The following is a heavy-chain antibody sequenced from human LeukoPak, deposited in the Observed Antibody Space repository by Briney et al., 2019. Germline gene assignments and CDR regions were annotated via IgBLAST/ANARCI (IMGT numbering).Heavy chain of an antibody. CDR3: AGTYYYDSSAPMGDY. CDR2: IYYSGST. D-gene: IGHD3-22*01. Sequence: SETLSLTCTVSGGSISSYYWSWIRQPPGKGLEWIGYIYYSGSTNYNPSLKSRVTISVDTSKNQFSLKLSSVTAADTAVYYCAGTYYYDSSAPMGDYWGQETMVTVSS. J-gene: IGHJ4*02. CDR1: GGSISSYY. V-gene: IGHV4-59*08.